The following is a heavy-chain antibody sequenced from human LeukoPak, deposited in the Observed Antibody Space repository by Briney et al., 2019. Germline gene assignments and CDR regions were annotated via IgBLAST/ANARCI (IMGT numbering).Heavy chain of an antibody. V-gene: IGHV1-24*01. CDR2: SDPEDGET. CDR3: ARDVAVGPWELHFDY. J-gene: IGHJ4*02. Sequence: ASVKVSCKVSGYTLTELSMHWVRQAPGKGLEWMGGSDPEDGETIYAQKFQGRVTMTEDTSTDTAYMELSSLRAEDTAVYYCARDVAVGPWELHFDYWGQGTLVTVSS. D-gene: IGHD1-26*01. CDR1: GYTLTELS.